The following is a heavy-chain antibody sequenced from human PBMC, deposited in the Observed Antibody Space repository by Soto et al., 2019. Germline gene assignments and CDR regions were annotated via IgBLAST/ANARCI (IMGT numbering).Heavy chain of an antibody. V-gene: IGHV4-39*02. CDR2: IYYSGST. CDR1: GGSISSSSYY. J-gene: IGHJ4*02. D-gene: IGHD1-20*01. CDR3: ARESITGTTGFDY. Sequence: SETLSLTCTVSGGSISSSSYYWGWIRQPPGKGLEWIGSIYYSGSTYYNPSLKSRVTISVDTSKNQFSLKLSSVTAADTAVYYCARESITGTTGFDYWGQGTLVTSPQ.